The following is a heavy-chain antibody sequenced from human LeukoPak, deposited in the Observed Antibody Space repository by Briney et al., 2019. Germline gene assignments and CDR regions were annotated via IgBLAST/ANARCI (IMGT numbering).Heavy chain of an antibody. V-gene: IGHV3-33*01. Sequence: GGSRRLSCAAPGFTFSSYGMHWVRQAPGKGLEWVAVIWYEGSNKYYADSVKGRFTISRDNSKNTLYLQMNSLRAEDTAVYYCARVDCSGGSCYSDYYYYYGMDVWGQGTTVTVSS. J-gene: IGHJ6*02. CDR3: ARVDCSGGSCYSDYYYYYGMDV. CDR2: IWYEGSNK. D-gene: IGHD2-15*01. CDR1: GFTFSSYG.